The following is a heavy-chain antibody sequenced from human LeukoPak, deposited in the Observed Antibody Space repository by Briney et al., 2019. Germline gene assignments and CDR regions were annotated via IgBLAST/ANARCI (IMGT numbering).Heavy chain of an antibody. CDR2: IKQDGSEK. CDR1: GFTFSSYW. D-gene: IGHD3-10*01. V-gene: IGHV3-7*01. Sequence: GGSLRLSCAASGFTFSSYWMSWVRQAPGKGLEWVANIKQDGSEKYYVGSVKGRFTISRDNAKNSLYLQMNSLRAEDTAVYYCARDLGFGELSEGAFDIWGQGTMVTVSS. J-gene: IGHJ3*02. CDR3: ARDLGFGELSEGAFDI.